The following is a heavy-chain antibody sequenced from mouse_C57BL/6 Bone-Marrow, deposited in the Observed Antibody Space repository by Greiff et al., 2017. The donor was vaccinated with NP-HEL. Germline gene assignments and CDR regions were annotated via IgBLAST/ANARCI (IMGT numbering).Heavy chain of an antibody. CDR2: IDPENGDT. D-gene: IGHD1-1*01. CDR1: GFNIKDDY. V-gene: IGHV14-4*01. CDR3: TTQYYGSSPGYWYFDV. J-gene: IGHJ1*03. Sequence: EVQLQQSGAELVRPGASVKLSCTASGFNIKDDYMHWVKQRPEQGLEWIGWIDPENGDTEYASKFQGKAPITAATSSNTAYLQLSSLSSDDTAVYYCTTQYYGSSPGYWYFDVWGTGTTVTVSS.